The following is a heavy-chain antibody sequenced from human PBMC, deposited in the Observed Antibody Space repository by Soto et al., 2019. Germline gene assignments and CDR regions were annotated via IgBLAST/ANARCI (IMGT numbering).Heavy chain of an antibody. Sequence: GGSLRLSCAASGFTFSSYAMHWVRQAPGKGLEWVAVLSYDGSNKYYAYSVKGRFTISRDNSNNTLYLQMNSLRAEDTAVYYCARDYYGSGSPLDYFDYWGQGTLVTVSS. CDR2: LSYDGSNK. V-gene: IGHV3-30-3*01. CDR1: GFTFSSYA. D-gene: IGHD3-10*01. CDR3: ARDYYGSGSPLDYFDY. J-gene: IGHJ4*02.